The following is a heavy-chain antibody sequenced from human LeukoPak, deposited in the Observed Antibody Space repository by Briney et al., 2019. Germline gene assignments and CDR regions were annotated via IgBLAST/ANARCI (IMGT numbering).Heavy chain of an antibody. J-gene: IGHJ4*02. V-gene: IGHV3-30*18. CDR2: ISYDGSNK. CDR3: AKDRRAIGY. CDR1: GFTFSSYG. Sequence: PGGSLRLSCAASGFTFSSYGMHWVRQAPGKGLEWVAVISYDGSNKHYADSVKGRFTISRDNSKNTLYLQMNSLRAEDTAVYYCAKDRRAIGYWGQGTLVTVSS. D-gene: IGHD2-2*02.